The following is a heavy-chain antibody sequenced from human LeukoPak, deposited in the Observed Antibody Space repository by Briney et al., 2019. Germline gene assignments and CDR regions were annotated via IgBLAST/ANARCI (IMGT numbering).Heavy chain of an antibody. D-gene: IGHD4-17*01. V-gene: IGHV3-23*01. CDR2: ISGSGGST. CDR3: AYGDYDC. Sequence: GGSLRLSCAASGFTFSTYAMNWVRQAQGKGLEWVSTISGSGGSTYYADSVKGRFTISRDNSKNTLYLQMNSLRAEDTAVYYCAYGDYDCWGQGTLVTVSS. CDR1: GFTFSTYA. J-gene: IGHJ4*02.